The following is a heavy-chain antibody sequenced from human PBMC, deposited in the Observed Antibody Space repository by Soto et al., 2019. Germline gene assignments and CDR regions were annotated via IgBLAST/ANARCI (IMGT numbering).Heavy chain of an antibody. Sequence: ETLSLTCTVSGGSISSYYVSWIRQSAGKGLEWIVRIDTSGTTNYNPSLKSRVTMSVDASKNHFSLNLSSVTAADTAVYYCARGPRGYVYYHGMDVWGQGTTVTVSS. CDR1: GGSISSYY. J-gene: IGHJ6*02. CDR3: ARGPRGYVYYHGMDV. CDR2: IDTSGTT. D-gene: IGHD3-10*01. V-gene: IGHV4-4*07.